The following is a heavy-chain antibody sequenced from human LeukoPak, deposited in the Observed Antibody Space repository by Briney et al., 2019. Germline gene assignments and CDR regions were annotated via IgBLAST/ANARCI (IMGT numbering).Heavy chain of an antibody. CDR1: GGSISTYY. V-gene: IGHV4-59*01. J-gene: IGHJ4*02. Sequence: SETLSLTCTVSGGSISTYYWSWIRQSPGRGLEWIGYIHYSGSPSYNPSLASRVTISVDTSKNQFSLKLSSVTAADTAVYFCARAPTLFYFDHWGQGSLLTVSS. CDR3: ARAPTLFYFDH. CDR2: IHYSGSP.